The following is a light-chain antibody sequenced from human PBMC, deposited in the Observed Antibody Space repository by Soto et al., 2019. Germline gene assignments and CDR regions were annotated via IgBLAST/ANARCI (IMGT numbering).Light chain of an antibody. Sequence: EILLTQSPATLSLSPGDRATISCRASQGVSRYLAWYQQKPGQAPRLLIYATSNRHTGIPARFSGSGSGTDFTLTISSLQPEDVAAYYCQQRSNWSLTFGQGTRLEIK. CDR1: QGVSRY. CDR2: ATS. V-gene: IGKV3-11*01. J-gene: IGKJ5*01. CDR3: QQRSNWSLT.